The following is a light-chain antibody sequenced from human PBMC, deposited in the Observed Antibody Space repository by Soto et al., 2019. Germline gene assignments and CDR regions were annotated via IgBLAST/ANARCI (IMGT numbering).Light chain of an antibody. V-gene: IGLV1-44*01. CDR3: AAWDDSLNALV. Sequence: QSALTQPPSASGTPGQGVTMSCSGSSSNIGSNTVNWYQQVPGTAPKVLISSNNLRPSGVPDRFSGSKSGTSASLAISGLQSEDEAHYYCAAWDDSLNALVFGGGTKLTVL. CDR2: SNN. CDR1: SSNIGSNT. J-gene: IGLJ2*01.